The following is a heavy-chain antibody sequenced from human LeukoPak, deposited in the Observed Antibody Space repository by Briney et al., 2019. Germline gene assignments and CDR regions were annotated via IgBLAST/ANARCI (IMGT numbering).Heavy chain of an antibody. D-gene: IGHD3-3*01. J-gene: IGHJ6*02. V-gene: IGHV4-34*01. CDR1: GGSFSGYY. CDR2: INHSGST. Sequence: SETLSLTCAVYGGSFSGYYRSWIRQPPGKGLEWIGEINHSGSTNYNPSLKSRVTISVDTSKNQFSLKLSSVTAADTAVYYCARGDYDFGSGYYTPPWYYGMDVWGQGTTVTVSS. CDR3: ARGDYDFGSGYYTPPWYYGMDV.